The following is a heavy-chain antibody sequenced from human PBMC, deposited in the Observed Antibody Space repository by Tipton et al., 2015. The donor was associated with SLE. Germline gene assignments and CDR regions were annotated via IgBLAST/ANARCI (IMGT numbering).Heavy chain of an antibody. CDR2: IYYSGNT. V-gene: IGHV4-61*05. CDR3: ARLGSRTYLTLDGFYLDY. D-gene: IGHD2-2*01. CDR1: GVSIRTPTYY. J-gene: IGHJ4*02. Sequence: TLSLTCIVSGVSIRTPTYYWGWIRQPPGKGLEWIGYIYYSGNTNYNPSLKSRVTISVDTSKNHFSLRLSSVTAADTAVYYCARLGSRTYLTLDGFYLDYWGQGILVTVSS.